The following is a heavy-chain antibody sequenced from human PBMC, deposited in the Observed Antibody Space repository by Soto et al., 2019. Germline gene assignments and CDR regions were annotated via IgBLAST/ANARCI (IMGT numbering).Heavy chain of an antibody. Sequence: SETLSLTCTVSGGSISSGAYYWSWIRQPPGKGLEWIGYIYYSGSTYSNPSLKSRVTISVDTSKNQFSLKLSSVTAADTAVYYCARVGGFGATTIVYWGQGTLVTVSS. CDR2: IYYSGST. J-gene: IGHJ4*02. CDR3: ARVGGFGATTIVY. V-gene: IGHV4-30-4*01. D-gene: IGHD3-10*01. CDR1: GGSISSGAYY.